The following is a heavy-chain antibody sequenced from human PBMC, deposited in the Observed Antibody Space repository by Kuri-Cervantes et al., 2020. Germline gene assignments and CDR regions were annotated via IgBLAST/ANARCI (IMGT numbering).Heavy chain of an antibody. CDR1: GFSLSPRGLG. J-gene: IGHJ3*02. CDR2: IYWDDDK. CDR3: AHRRSGPIAVAGEVGAIDI. V-gene: IGHV2-5*02. D-gene: IGHD6-19*01. Sequence: GSMMVSPAQGHTLTCSFSGFSLSPRGLGVGWIRQTPGKALEWLALIYWDDDKRYSPSLKSRLTITKDTSKNQVVLTMTNMDPVDTATYYCAHRRSGPIAVAGEVGAIDIWGQGTMVTVSS.